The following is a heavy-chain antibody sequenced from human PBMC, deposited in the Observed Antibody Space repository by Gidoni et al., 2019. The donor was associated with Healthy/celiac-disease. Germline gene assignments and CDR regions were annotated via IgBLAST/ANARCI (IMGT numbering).Heavy chain of an antibody. Sequence: QVQLQESGPGLVKPSQTLSLTCTVSCGSISSGGYYWSWIRQHPGKGLEWIGYIYYSGSTYYNPSLKSRVTISVDTSKNQFSLKLSSVTAADTAVYYCARGRYSGYDFDYWGQGTLVTVSS. D-gene: IGHD5-12*01. V-gene: IGHV4-31*03. CDR3: ARGRYSGYDFDY. J-gene: IGHJ4*02. CDR1: CGSISSGGYY. CDR2: IYYSGST.